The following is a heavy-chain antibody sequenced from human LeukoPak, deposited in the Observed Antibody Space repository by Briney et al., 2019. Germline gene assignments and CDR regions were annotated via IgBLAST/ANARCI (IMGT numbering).Heavy chain of an antibody. CDR3: GRDPKLGIRGYTYGYIDH. CDR2: INTNTGNP. D-gene: IGHD5-18*01. Sequence: ASVKVSCKTSGYTFTNNAINWVRQAPGQGLEWMGWINTNTGNPSYAQGFFTGRYVFSLDTSASTAYLQINGLKADDTAVYYCGRDPKLGIRGYTYGYIDHWGQGTLVTVSS. J-gene: IGHJ4*02. CDR1: GYTFTNNA. V-gene: IGHV7-4-1*02.